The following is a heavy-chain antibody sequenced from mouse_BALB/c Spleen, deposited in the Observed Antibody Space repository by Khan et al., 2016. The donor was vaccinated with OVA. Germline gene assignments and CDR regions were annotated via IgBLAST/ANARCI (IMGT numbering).Heavy chain of an antibody. V-gene: IGHV9-4*02. CDR3: ARGGAAYYNNDGGAIDY. Sequence: QIQLVQSGPELKRPGETVRISCKASGYTFTNAGMQWVQKMPGKGLKWIGWINTHSGVPKYAEAFKGRFAFSLDTSATTAYLQITNLKNEDTATYFCARGGAAYYNNDGGAIDYWGQGTSVTVSS. CDR1: GYTFTNAG. J-gene: IGHJ4*01. D-gene: IGHD2-5*01. CDR2: INTHSGVP.